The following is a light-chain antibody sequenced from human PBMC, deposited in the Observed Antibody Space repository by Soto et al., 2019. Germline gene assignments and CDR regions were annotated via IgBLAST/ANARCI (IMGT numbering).Light chain of an antibody. Sequence: DIQMTQSPSSLSATVGDRVTITCQASQDISNYLNWYQQQPGKAPKLLIYDASNLETGVPSRFSGSGSGTDFPFSISSLQPEDIATYYCQQYDNLPYTFGQGTKLEIK. CDR1: QDISNY. V-gene: IGKV1-33*01. CDR3: QQYDNLPYT. J-gene: IGKJ2*01. CDR2: DAS.